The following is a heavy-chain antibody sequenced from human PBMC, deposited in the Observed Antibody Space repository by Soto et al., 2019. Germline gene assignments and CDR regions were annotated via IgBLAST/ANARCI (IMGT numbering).Heavy chain of an antibody. V-gene: IGHV3-11*03. CDR2: ISSSSSYT. CDR3: ARSPNSSGYYFNFDY. CDR1: GFTFSDYY. Sequence: PGGSLRLFCAASGFTFSDYYMSWIRQAPGKGLEWVSYISSSSSYTNYADSVKGRFTISRDNAKNSLYLQMNSLRAEDTAVYYCARSPNSSGYYFNFDYWGQGTQVTVSS. D-gene: IGHD3-22*01. J-gene: IGHJ4*02.